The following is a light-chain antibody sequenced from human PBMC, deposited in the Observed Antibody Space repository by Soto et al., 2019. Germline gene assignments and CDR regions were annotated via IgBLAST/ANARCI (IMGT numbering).Light chain of an antibody. Sequence: EIVLKQSPGTLSLSPGERATLSCRASQSVNNYLAWYQQKPGQAPRLLIYDASNRATGIPPRFSGSGSGPDFTLTISSLEPEDSAVYYCQQRGTWPWLTFGGGTRVEI. V-gene: IGKV3-11*01. J-gene: IGKJ4*01. CDR1: QSVNNY. CDR2: DAS. CDR3: QQRGTWPWLT.